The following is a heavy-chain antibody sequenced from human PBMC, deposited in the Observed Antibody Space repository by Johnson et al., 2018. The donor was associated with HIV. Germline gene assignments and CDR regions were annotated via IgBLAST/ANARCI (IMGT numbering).Heavy chain of an antibody. D-gene: IGHD3-9*01. CDR2: IHYDGSNK. Sequence: QMLLVESGGGVVQPGGSLRLSCAAPGLTFSSYGMLWVRQAPGKGLEWVACIHYDGSNKYYAVSGKGRFTITRDNSNNTLYLQMNSLRAEDTAVYYCAREEGTDILTRGDAFDIWGQGTMVTVSS. CDR3: AREEGTDILTRGDAFDI. CDR1: GLTFSSYG. J-gene: IGHJ3*02. V-gene: IGHV3-30*02.